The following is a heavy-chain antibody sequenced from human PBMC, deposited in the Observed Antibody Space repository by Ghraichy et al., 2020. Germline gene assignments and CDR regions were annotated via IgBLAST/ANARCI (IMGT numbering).Heavy chain of an antibody. CDR3: ARVAGDGLVHFGF. V-gene: IGHV1-2*02. CDR2: IHPNSGGT. Sequence: ASVTVSCKASGYTFTAYYIHWVRQAPGQGLDWMGWIHPNSGGTNYAQKFQGRVTLTRDTSISTAYMELSSLKADDTAIYYCARVAGDGLVHFGFWGQGTRVTVAS. D-gene: IGHD1-1*01. CDR1: GYTFTAYY. J-gene: IGHJ4*02.